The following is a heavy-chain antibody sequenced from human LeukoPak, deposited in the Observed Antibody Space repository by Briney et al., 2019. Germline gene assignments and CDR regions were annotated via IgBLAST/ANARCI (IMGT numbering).Heavy chain of an antibody. D-gene: IGHD3-10*01. CDR3: ARFDYGSGSLFDY. J-gene: IGHJ4*02. CDR2: INHSGST. CDR1: GGSFSGYY. Sequence: SETLSLTCAVYGGSFSGYYWSWIRQPPGKGLEWIGEINHSGSTNYNPSLKSRVTISVDTSKNQFSLKLSSVTAADTAVYYCARFDYGSGSLFDYWGQGTLVTASS. V-gene: IGHV4-34*01.